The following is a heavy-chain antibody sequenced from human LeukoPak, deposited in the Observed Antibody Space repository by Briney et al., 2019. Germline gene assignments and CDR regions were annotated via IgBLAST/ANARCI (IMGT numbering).Heavy chain of an antibody. V-gene: IGHV3-48*02. D-gene: IGHD2-21*02. CDR3: ARAVTVVTRGGLVFDY. Sequence: PGGSLRLSCAASGFTFSSYSMNWVRQAPGKGLEWVSYISSSSNTIYYADSVKGRFTISRDNAKNSLFLQMHSLRDEDTSVYYCARAVTVVTRGGLVFDYWGQGTLVTVSS. J-gene: IGHJ4*02. CDR2: ISSSSNTI. CDR1: GFTFSSYS.